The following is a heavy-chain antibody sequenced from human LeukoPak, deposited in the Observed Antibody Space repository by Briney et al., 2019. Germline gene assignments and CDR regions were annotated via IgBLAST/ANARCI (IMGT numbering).Heavy chain of an antibody. CDR1: GFTFSSYS. V-gene: IGHV3-21*04. CDR3: ATWPGAWYGEDY. Sequence: GGSLRLSCAASGFTFSSYSMNWVRQAPGKGLEWVSSISTSSTYIYYADSVKGRFTISRDDAKNSLYLQMNTLRAEDTAVYYCATWPGAWYGEDYWGQGTLVTVSS. D-gene: IGHD3-10*01. J-gene: IGHJ4*02. CDR2: ISTSSTYI.